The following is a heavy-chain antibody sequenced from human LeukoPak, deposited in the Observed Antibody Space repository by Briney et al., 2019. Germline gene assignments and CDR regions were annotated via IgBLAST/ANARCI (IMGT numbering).Heavy chain of an antibody. CDR2: IYYSGNG. CDR1: GGSISSYY. J-gene: IGHJ4*02. Sequence: SETLSLTCTVSGGSISSYYWSWIRQPAGKGLEWIGSIYYSGNGYYNPSLKSRVTISVDTSKNQFSLKLSSVTAADTAVYYCARVTSYSGSYWGQGTLVTVSS. CDR3: ARVTSYSGSY. D-gene: IGHD1-26*01. V-gene: IGHV4-59*06.